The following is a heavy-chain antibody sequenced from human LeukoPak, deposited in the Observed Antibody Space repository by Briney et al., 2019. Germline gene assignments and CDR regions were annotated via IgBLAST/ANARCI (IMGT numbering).Heavy chain of an antibody. CDR3: ARIYEDAFDI. D-gene: IGHD2/OR15-2a*01. CDR1: GGSFSGYY. J-gene: IGHJ3*02. CDR2: INHSGSI. Sequence: PSETLSLTCAVYGGSFSGYYWSWIRQPPGKGLEWIGEINHSGSINYNPSLKSRVTISVDTSKNQFSLKLSSVTAADTAVYYCARIYEDAFDIWGQGTMVTVSS. V-gene: IGHV4-34*01.